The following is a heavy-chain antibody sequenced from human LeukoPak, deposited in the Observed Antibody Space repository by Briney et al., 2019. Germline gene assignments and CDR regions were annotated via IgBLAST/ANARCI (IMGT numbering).Heavy chain of an antibody. V-gene: IGHV1-69*01. CDR1: GGTFSSYA. D-gene: IGHD5-12*01. Sequence: VASVKVSCKASGGTFSSYAISWVRQAPGQGLEWMGGIIPIFGTANYAQKFQGRVTITADESTSTAYMELSSLRSEDTAVYYCAGEVATISPDAFDIWGQGTMVTVSS. CDR2: IIPIFGTA. J-gene: IGHJ3*02. CDR3: AGEVATISPDAFDI.